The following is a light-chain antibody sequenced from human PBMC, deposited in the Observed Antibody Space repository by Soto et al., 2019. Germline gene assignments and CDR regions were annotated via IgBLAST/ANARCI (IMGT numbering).Light chain of an antibody. CDR1: SSNIGNNY. V-gene: IGLV1-51*01. Sequence: QSVLTQPPSVSAAPGQKVTISCSGSSSNIGNNYVSWYQHLPGTAPKLLIYDNNKRPSGIPDRFSGSQSGTSATLGITGLQTGDDADYYCGTWDNSLGAVFGGGTKLTVL. CDR2: DNN. J-gene: IGLJ3*02. CDR3: GTWDNSLGAV.